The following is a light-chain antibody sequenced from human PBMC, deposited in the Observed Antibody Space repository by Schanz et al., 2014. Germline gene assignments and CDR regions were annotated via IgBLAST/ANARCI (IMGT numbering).Light chain of an antibody. CDR1: SSDVGGYNY. Sequence: QSALTQPPSASGSPGQSVTISCTGTSSDVGGYNYVSWYQQHPGKGPKVMIYEVTKRPSGVPDRFSGSKSGTSASLAITGLQPEDDADYYCQSYDRSLSYVFGTGTKLTVL. CDR3: QSYDRSLSYV. J-gene: IGLJ1*01. V-gene: IGLV2-8*01. CDR2: EVT.